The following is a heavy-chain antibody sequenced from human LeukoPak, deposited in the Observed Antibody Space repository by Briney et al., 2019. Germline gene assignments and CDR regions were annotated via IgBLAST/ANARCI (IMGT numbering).Heavy chain of an antibody. V-gene: IGHV4-59*11. CDR3: ARGGMMDSAWKAFDE. Sequence: PSETLSLTCTVSGGPTESHYWGWIRQPPGKGLEWIAYIYYIGKTNYNPSLRSRATISLDMSKNRVSLRLSSVTAADTAVYYCARGGMMDSAWKAFDEWGQGTLVTVSS. D-gene: IGHD5-18*01. CDR1: GGPTESHY. J-gene: IGHJ4*02. CDR2: IYYIGKT.